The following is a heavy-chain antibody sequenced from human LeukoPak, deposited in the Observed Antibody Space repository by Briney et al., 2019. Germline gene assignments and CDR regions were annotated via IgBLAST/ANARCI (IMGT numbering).Heavy chain of an antibody. Sequence: GGSLRLSCAASGFTFSGSAMYWVRQASGKGLEWVGRIRNRADNYATAYAASVKGRFTISRDDSKNTAYLQMDGLKTEDTAVYYCTGVKTTSDYWGQGTLVTVSS. CDR2: IRNRADNYAT. CDR3: TGVKTTSDY. CDR1: GFTFSGSA. J-gene: IGHJ4*02. D-gene: IGHD2/OR15-2a*01. V-gene: IGHV3-73*01.